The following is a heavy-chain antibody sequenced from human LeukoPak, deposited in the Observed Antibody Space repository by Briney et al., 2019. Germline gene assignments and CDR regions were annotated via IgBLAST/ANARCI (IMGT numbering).Heavy chain of an antibody. CDR2: ISGSGGRT. CDR1: GFTFSNYA. D-gene: IGHD3-16*01. V-gene: IGHV3-23*01. J-gene: IGHJ4*02. CDR3: AKDHPGSVRIMITFGGVTGDY. Sequence: GGSQRLSCAASGFTFSNYAMSWVRQAPGKGLEWVSAISGSGGRTYYADSVKGRFTISRDYSKNTLYLQMNSLRAEDTAVYYCAKDHPGSVRIMITFGGVTGDYWGQGTLVTVS.